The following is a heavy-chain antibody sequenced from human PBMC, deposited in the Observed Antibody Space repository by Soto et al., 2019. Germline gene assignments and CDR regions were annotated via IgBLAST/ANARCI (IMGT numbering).Heavy chain of an antibody. D-gene: IGHD5-12*01. Sequence: LRLSCAASGFTFSSYGMHWVRQAPGKGLEWVAVIWYDGSNKYYADSVKGRFTISRDNSKNTLYLQMNSLRAEDTAVYYCARDPYVYRVAHGYFDYWGQGTLVTVSS. CDR2: IWYDGSNK. J-gene: IGHJ4*02. V-gene: IGHV3-33*01. CDR1: GFTFSSYG. CDR3: ARDPYVYRVAHGYFDY.